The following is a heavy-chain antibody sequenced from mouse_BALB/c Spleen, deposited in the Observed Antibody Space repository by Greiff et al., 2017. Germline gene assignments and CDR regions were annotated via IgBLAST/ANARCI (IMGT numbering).Heavy chain of an antibody. CDR3: ARLPYGNYPAWFAY. CDR2: ISSGGST. V-gene: IGHV5-6-5*01. Sequence: EVKLQESGGGLVKPGGSLKLSCAASGFTFSSYAMSWVRQTPEKRLEWVASISSGGSTYYPDSVKGRFTISRDNARNILYLQMSSLRSEDTAMYYCARLPYGNYPAWFAYWGQGTLVTVSA. J-gene: IGHJ3*01. CDR1: GFTFSSYA. D-gene: IGHD2-1*01.